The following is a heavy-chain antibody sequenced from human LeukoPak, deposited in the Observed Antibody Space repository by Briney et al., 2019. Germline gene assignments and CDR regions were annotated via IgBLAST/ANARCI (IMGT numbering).Heavy chain of an antibody. J-gene: IGHJ4*02. D-gene: IGHD3-3*01. CDR1: GGSISSGSYY. Sequence: PSETLSLTCTVSGGSISSGSYYWSWIRQPAGKGLAWIGRIYTSGSTNYNPSLKSRVTISVDTSKNQFSLKLSSVTAADTAVYYCARELGENYDFWSGYYTLDYWGQGTLVTVSS. CDR2: IYTSGST. CDR3: ARELGENYDFWSGYYTLDY. V-gene: IGHV4-61*02.